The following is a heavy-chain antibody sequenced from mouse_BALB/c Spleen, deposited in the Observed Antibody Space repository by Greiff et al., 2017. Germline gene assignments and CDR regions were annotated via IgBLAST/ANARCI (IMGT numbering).Heavy chain of an antibody. J-gene: IGHJ2*01. CDR2: ISYSGST. Sequence: EVKLQESGPGLVKPSQSLSLTCTVTGYSITSDYAWNWIRQFPGNKLAWMGYISYSGSTSYNPSLKSRISITRDTAQNQFFLQLNSVTTEDTATYYCARWGWLLCDDWGQGTTLTVSS. V-gene: IGHV3-2*02. D-gene: IGHD2-3*01. CDR1: GYSITSDYA. CDR3: ARWGWLLCDD.